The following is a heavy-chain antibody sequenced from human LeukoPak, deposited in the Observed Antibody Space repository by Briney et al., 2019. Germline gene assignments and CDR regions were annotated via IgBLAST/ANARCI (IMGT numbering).Heavy chain of an antibody. CDR3: ARDVGFPARFDS. D-gene: IGHD1-26*01. CDR2: VYTNERT. V-gene: IGHV4-4*07. CDR1: GDSLTNFY. J-gene: IGHJ5*01. Sequence: PSETLSLTCTVSGDSLTNFYWSWIRQPAGKGLEWIGRVYTNERTKYNPSLKSRLTMSVDTSSNQVLLRLTSVSAADTAVYYCARDVGFPARFDSWGQGILVTVSS.